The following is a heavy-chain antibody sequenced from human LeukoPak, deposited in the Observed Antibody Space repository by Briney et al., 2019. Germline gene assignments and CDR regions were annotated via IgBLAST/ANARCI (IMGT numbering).Heavy chain of an antibody. Sequence: EASVEVSRKASGYTFTSYAMNWVRQAPGQGLEWMGWINTNTGNPTYAQGFTGRFVFSLDTSVSTAYLQISSLKAEDTAVYYCARDKLVALVGASGDAFDIWGQGTMVTVSS. CDR2: INTNTGNP. D-gene: IGHD1-26*01. V-gene: IGHV7-4-1*02. CDR1: GYTFTSYA. CDR3: ARDKLVALVGASGDAFDI. J-gene: IGHJ3*02.